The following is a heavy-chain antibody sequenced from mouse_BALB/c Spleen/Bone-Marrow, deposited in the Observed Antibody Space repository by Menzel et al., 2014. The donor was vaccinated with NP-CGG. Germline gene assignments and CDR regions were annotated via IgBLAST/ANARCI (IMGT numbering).Heavy chain of an antibody. CDR3: TRDYSGTSSMDY. Sequence: VQLQQSGAELVRPGASVKLSCKASGYTFTSYLLNWVKQRPGQGLEWIGNIYPSDSYTNYNQKFKDKATLTVDKSSSTAYMQLSSPTSEDSAVYYCTRDYSGTSSMDYWGQGTSVTVSS. D-gene: IGHD1-1*01. CDR1: GYTFTSYL. V-gene: IGHV1-69*02. CDR2: IYPSDSYT. J-gene: IGHJ4*01.